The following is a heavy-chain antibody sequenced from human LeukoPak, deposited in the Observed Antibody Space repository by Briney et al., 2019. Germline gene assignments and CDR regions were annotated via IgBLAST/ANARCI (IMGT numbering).Heavy chain of an antibody. V-gene: IGHV4-4*07. CDR2: IYTSGST. CDR3: ARGVLLWFGELGYFDY. CDR1: GGSISSYY. D-gene: IGHD3-10*01. J-gene: IGHJ4*02. Sequence: SETLSLTCTVSGGSISSYYWSWIRQPAGRGLEWIGRIYTSGSTNYNPSLKSRVTMSVDTSKNQFSLKLSSVTAADTAVYYYARGVLLWFGELGYFDYWGQGTLVTVSS.